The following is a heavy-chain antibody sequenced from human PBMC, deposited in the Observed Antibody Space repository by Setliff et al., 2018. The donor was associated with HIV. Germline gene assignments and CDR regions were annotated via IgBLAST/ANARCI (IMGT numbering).Heavy chain of an antibody. D-gene: IGHD2-15*01. J-gene: IGHJ3*02. CDR2: ISSSGDTS. CDR1: GFTFSDHF. CDR3: ARRRGYCGGGECPGKSFDI. Sequence: GGSLRLSCAASGFTFSDHFASWFRQAPGKGLEWISDISSSGDTSNYADSVKGRFTISRDNAQNSVFLQMNSLRAEDTAVYYCARRRGYCGGGECPGKSFDIWGQGTMVTVSS. V-gene: IGHV3-11*04.